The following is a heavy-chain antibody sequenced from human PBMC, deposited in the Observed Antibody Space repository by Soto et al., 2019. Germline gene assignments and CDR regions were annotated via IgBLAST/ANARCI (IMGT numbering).Heavy chain of an antibody. CDR1: GFTFSSYS. CDR3: ARDGHGVVPAARDYYYDGMDL. D-gene: IGHD2-2*01. Sequence: PGGSLRLSCAASGFTFSSYSMNWVRQAPGKGREWVSYISSSSSTIYYADSVKGRFTISRDNAKNSLYLQMNSLRDEDTAVYYCARDGHGVVPAARDYYYDGMDLWGQGTTVTDSS. CDR2: ISSSSSTI. J-gene: IGHJ6*02. V-gene: IGHV3-48*02.